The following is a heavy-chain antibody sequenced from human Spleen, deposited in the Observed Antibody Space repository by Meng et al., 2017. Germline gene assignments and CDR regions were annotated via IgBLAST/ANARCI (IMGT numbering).Heavy chain of an antibody. Sequence: QVQLVQSGSELKKPGASVKLSCKASGYSFNDYSIDWVRQAPGQGLEWMGSINTYTGNPTYAQGFTGRFVFSFDTSVSTTYLQITSLKAEDTAIYYCARDGRYAHFDYWGQGSLVTVSS. V-gene: IGHV7-4-1*02. CDR3: ARDGRYAHFDY. D-gene: IGHD5-12*01. CDR1: GYSFNDYS. J-gene: IGHJ4*02. CDR2: INTYTGNP.